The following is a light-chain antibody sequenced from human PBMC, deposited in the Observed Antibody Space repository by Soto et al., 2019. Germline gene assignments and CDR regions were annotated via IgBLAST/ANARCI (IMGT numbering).Light chain of an antibody. J-gene: IGKJ4*02. CDR1: QSVSSIY. CDR2: EAL. CDR3: QQRNNWPLT. V-gene: IGKV3-11*01. Sequence: EIVLTQSPGTLSLSPGERATLSCRASQSVSSIYFAWYQQKPGQAPRLLIYEALNRATGIPARFSGSGSGTDFTLTISSLEPEDFAVYYCQQRNNWPLTFGGGTKVDIK.